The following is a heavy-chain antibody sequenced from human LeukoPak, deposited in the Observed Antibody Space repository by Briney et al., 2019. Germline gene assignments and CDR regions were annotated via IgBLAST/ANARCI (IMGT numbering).Heavy chain of an antibody. V-gene: IGHV4-4*07. CDR3: ARTQQWLPIDY. CDR2: INTSGRT. Sequence: PSETLSLTCNVSGASISSYYWTWIRKPVGKGLEWIGRINTSGRTNYNPSLKSRVTMSVDTSKNQFSLKLISVTAADTAVYYCARTQQWLPIDYWGQGTLVTVSS. CDR1: GASISSYY. D-gene: IGHD6-19*01. J-gene: IGHJ4*02.